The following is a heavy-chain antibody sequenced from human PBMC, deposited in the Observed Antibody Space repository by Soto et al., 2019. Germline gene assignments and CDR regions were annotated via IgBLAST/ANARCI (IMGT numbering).Heavy chain of an antibody. CDR3: ASDLSGRADV. J-gene: IGHJ6*02. D-gene: IGHD3-10*01. V-gene: IGHV3-74*01. CDR1: GFTFSSYW. CDR2: MNEDGGTT. Sequence: GSLRLSCAASGFTFSSYWMHWVRQAPGKGLVWVSRMNEDGGTTDYADSVKGRFTISRDNAKNTLYLQMNSLRVEDTAVYYCASDLSGRADVWGQGTTVTVSS.